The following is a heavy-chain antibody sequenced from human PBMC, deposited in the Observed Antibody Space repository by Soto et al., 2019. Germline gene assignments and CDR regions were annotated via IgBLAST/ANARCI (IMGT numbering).Heavy chain of an antibody. CDR3: ASDLSGRADV. J-gene: IGHJ6*02. D-gene: IGHD3-10*01. V-gene: IGHV3-74*01. CDR1: GFTFSSYW. CDR2: MNEDGGTT. Sequence: GSLRLSCAASGFTFSSYWMHWVRQAPGKGLVWVSRMNEDGGTTDYADSVKGRFTISRDNAKNTLYLQMNSLRVEDTAVYYCASDLSGRADVWGQGTTVTVSS.